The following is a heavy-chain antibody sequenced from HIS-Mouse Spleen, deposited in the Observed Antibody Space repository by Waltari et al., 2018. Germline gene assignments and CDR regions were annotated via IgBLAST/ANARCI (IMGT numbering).Heavy chain of an antibody. V-gene: IGHV1-46*01. CDR1: GYTFTSYY. CDR2: INPSGGST. D-gene: IGHD2-8*01. CDR3: ARGDCTNGVCYEYFQH. J-gene: IGHJ1*01. Sequence: QVQLVQSGAEVKKPGASVKVSCKASGYTFTSYYMHCVRQAPGQGLGWMGIINPSGGSTRYETKFQGSFTMTRDTATRTVYMGVSSLRSEDTAVYYCARGDCTNGVCYEYFQHWGQGTLVTVSS.